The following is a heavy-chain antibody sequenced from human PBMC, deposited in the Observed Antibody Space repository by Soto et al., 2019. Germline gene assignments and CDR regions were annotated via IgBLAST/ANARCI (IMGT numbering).Heavy chain of an antibody. CDR2: INHSGST. J-gene: IGHJ6*02. Sequence: XATLSLTCAVYGGSFSGYYWSGIRQPPGKGLEWIGEINHSGSTNYNPSLKSRVTISVDTSKNQFSLKLSSVTAADTAVYYCASLTRYGSGRYYSYYYYGMDVWGQGTTVTVSS. V-gene: IGHV4-34*01. CDR1: GGSFSGYY. D-gene: IGHD3-10*01. CDR3: ASLTRYGSGRYYSYYYYGMDV.